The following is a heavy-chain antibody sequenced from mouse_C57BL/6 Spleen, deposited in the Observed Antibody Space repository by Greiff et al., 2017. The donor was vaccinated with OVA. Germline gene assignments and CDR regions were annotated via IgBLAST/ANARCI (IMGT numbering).Heavy chain of an antibody. CDR2: INPNNGGT. CDR1: GYTFTDYY. Sequence: EVQLQQSGPELVKPGASVKISCKASGYTFTDYYMNWVKQSNGKSLEWIGDINPNNGGTSYNQKIKGKATLTVDKSSSTSYMELRSLTSEDSAVYYCASTYYCNYLYYWGQGTLVTVSA. D-gene: IGHD2-10*01. V-gene: IGHV1-26*01. J-gene: IGHJ3*01. CDR3: ASTYYCNYLYY.